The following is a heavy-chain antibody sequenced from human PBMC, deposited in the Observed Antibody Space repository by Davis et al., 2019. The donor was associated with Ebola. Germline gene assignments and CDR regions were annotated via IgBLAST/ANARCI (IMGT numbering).Heavy chain of an antibody. Sequence: GESLKISCSASGFTFSSYAMHWVRQAPGKGLEYVSAISSNGGSTYYADSVKGRFTISRDNSKNTLYLQMSSLRAEDTAVYYCVNSPVKGSGYYYVHYYGMDVWGQGTTVTVSS. CDR3: VNSPVKGSGYYYVHYYGMDV. J-gene: IGHJ6*02. V-gene: IGHV3-64D*08. D-gene: IGHD3-22*01. CDR2: ISSNGGST. CDR1: GFTFSSYA.